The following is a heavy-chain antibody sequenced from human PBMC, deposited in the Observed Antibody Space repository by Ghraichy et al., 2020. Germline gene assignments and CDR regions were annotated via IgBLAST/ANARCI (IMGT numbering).Heavy chain of an antibody. J-gene: IGHJ5*02. D-gene: IGHD3-16*01. CDR1: GFSFSTYG. Sequence: GGSLRLSCAASGFSFSTYGMHWVRQAPGKGLEWVARISSDGIQKQYGDSVKGRFSISRDNSKNILYLQMSSLSAEDTAVYYCAKFYTTGLSPWGQGTLVTVSS. CDR3: AKFYTTGLSP. CDR2: ISSDGIQK. V-gene: IGHV3-30*18.